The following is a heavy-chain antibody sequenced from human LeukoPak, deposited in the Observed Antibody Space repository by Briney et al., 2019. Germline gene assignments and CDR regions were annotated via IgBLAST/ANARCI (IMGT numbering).Heavy chain of an antibody. V-gene: IGHV5-51*01. J-gene: IGHJ4*02. CDR2: FYLGDSDT. D-gene: IGHD2-2*01. Sequence: PGESLKISCRGSGYSFTTYWIGWVRQMPGKGLEWMGIFYLGDSDTRYSPSFQGQVTMSADKSINTAYLQWSSLKASDTAMYYCARRQGCSSTSCPPDSWGQGTLVTVSS. CDR3: ARRQGCSSTSCPPDS. CDR1: GYSFTTYW.